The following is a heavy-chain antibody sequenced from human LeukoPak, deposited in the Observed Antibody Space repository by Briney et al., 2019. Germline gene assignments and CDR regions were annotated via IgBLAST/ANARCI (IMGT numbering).Heavy chain of an antibody. D-gene: IGHD4-17*01. CDR2: ISSSSSTI. CDR3: ARDYGDYVWYYYYMDV. V-gene: IGHV3-11*04. CDR1: GFTFSDYY. Sequence: GGSLRLSCAASGFTFSDYYMSWIRQAPGKGLEWVSYISSSSSTIYYADSVKGRFTISRDNAKNSLYLQMNSLRAEDTAVYYCARDYGDYVWYYYYMDVWGKGTTVTVSS. J-gene: IGHJ6*03.